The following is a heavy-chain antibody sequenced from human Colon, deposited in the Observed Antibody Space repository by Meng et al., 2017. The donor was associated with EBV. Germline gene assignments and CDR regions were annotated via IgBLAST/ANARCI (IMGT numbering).Heavy chain of an antibody. J-gene: IGHJ2*01. CDR2: IHPSGSI. CDR1: GGSSSDYY. D-gene: IGHD7-27*01. CDR3: SRGVDSYKLGNL. Sequence: QVRLRPGGAGLFRPSESLSLTCFGYGGSSSDYYCSWIRQSPGRGLEWIGEIHPSGSIFYNPSLQSRVTISVDTSKNQFSLNLNSVTAADTAVYFCSRGVDSYKLGNLWGRGTLVTVSS. V-gene: IGHV4-34*02.